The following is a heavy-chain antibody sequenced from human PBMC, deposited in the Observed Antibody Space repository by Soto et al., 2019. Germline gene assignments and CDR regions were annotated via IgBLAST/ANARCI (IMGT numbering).Heavy chain of an antibody. CDR1: GGSISSGGYY. CDR2: IYYSGST. J-gene: IGHJ6*02. V-gene: IGHV4-31*03. CDR3: ARERCTYGVCYTGYYYGMDV. D-gene: IGHD2-8*01. Sequence: SETLSLTCTVSGGSISSGGYYWNWIRQHPGKGLEWIGYIYYSGSTYYNPSLKSRVTISVDTSKNQFSLKLSSVTAADTAVYYCARERCTYGVCYTGYYYGMDVWGQGTTVTVSS.